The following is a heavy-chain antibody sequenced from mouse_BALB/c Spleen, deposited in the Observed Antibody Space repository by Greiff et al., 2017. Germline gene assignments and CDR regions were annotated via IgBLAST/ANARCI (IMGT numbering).Heavy chain of an antibody. CDR1: GFNIKDSY. V-gene: IGHV14-3*02. J-gene: IGHJ4*01. CDR2: IDPANGYT. Sequence: VQLQQSGAELVKPGASVKLSCTASGFNIKDSYMRWVKQRPEQGLEWIGRIDPANGYTKYDQKFKGKATITADTSSTTAYLQLSSLTSEDTAVYYCASCAIRQGECYAMDYWGQGTSVTVSS. CDR3: ASCAIRQGECYAMDY. D-gene: IGHD2-12*01.